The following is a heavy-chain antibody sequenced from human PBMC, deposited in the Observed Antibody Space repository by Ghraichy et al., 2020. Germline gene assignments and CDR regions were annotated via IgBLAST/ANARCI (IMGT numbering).Heavy chain of an antibody. V-gene: IGHV3-30*18. D-gene: IGHD2-2*01. CDR3: AKECPMGAFDI. Sequence: GGSLRLSCAASGFTFSSYGMHWVRQAPGKGLEWVAVISYDGSNKYYADSVKGRFTISRDNSKNTLYLQMNSLRAEDTAVYYCAKECPMGAFDIWGQGTMVTVSS. CDR1: GFTFSSYG. J-gene: IGHJ3*02. CDR2: ISYDGSNK.